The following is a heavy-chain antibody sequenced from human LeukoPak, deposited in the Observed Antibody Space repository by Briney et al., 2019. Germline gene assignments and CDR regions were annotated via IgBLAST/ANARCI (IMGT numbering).Heavy chain of an antibody. D-gene: IGHD4-23*01. V-gene: IGHV4-59*01. Sequence: PSETLSLTCTASGFSISSYYWSWIRQPPGKGLEWIGYIYYSGSTNYNPSLKSRVIISVDTSKNQFFLKLSSVTAADTAVYYCAGDYYGGNASDYWGQGTLVTVSS. J-gene: IGHJ4*02. CDR3: AGDYYGGNASDY. CDR1: GFSISSYY. CDR2: IYYSGST.